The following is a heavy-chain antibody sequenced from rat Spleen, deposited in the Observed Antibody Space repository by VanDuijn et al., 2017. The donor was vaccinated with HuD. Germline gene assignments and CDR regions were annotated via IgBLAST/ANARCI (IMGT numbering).Heavy chain of an antibody. Sequence: QVQLKESGPGLVQPSQTLSLTCTVSGFSLITNGVSWVRQPPGKGLEWIAAISGGGSTYYNSVLKSRLSISRDTSKSQVFLKMNSLQTDDTAIYFCTYNNYYWGQRVMVTVSS. CDR3: TYNNYY. J-gene: IGHJ2*01. D-gene: IGHD1-10*01. V-gene: IGHV2S12*01. CDR2: ISGGGST. CDR1: GFSLITNG.